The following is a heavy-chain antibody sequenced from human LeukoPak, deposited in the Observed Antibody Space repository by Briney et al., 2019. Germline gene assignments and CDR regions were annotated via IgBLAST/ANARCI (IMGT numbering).Heavy chain of an antibody. CDR3: AIHIPKPTMVKRGSYYYMDF. CDR1: GYSFTSYW. V-gene: IGHV5-51*01. CDR2: IDPGDSDT. D-gene: IGHD4-23*01. J-gene: IGHJ6*03. Sequence: GESLKISCKGSGYSFTSYWIGWVRQMPGKGLEWMGIIDPGDSDTRYSPSFQGQVTISADKSISTAYLQWSSLKASDTAMYYCAIHIPKPTMVKRGSYYYMDFWGKGTTVTVSS.